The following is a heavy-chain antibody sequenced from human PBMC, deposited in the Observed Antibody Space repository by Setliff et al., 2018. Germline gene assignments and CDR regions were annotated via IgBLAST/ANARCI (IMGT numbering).Heavy chain of an antibody. V-gene: IGHV3-33*08. CDR2: IWDDGGNK. Sequence: GESLKISCAASGFTFSTYRMHWVRQAPGKGLEWVAVIWDDGGNKYHADPVKGRFTISRDNSKNTLYLQMNSLRPEDTAVYYCARTCSGSGCYAGLESWGQGTPVTVSS. D-gene: IGHD2-15*01. CDR3: ARTCSGSGCYAGLES. J-gene: IGHJ4*02. CDR1: GFTFSTYR.